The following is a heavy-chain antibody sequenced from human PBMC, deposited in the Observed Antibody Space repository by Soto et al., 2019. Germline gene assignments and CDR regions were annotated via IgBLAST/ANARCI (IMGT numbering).Heavy chain of an antibody. V-gene: IGHV3-30*04. CDR1: GFTFSTYA. CDR3: ARIGAGFVWNVRNEAFDI. J-gene: IGHJ3*02. D-gene: IGHD3-16*01. Sequence: QVQLVESGGGVVQPGRSLTLSCAASGFTFSTYAMHWVRQAPGKGLESVAGISYDGSNKYTVDSVRGRFTISRDNSKNKLYLEMNNLRPEDTATYFCARIGAGFVWNVRNEAFDIWCQGTMVTVSS. CDR2: ISYDGSNK.